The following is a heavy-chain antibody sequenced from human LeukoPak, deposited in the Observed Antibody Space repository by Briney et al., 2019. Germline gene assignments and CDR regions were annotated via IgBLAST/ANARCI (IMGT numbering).Heavy chain of an antibody. CDR2: MNPNSGNT. V-gene: IGHV1-8*01. CDR3: ASGGSYYGWFDP. D-gene: IGHD1-26*01. CDR1: GYTFTSYD. Sequence: ASVKVSCKASGYTFTSYDINWVQQATGQGLEWMGWMNPNSGNTGYAQKFQGRVTMTRNTSISTAYMELSSLRSEDTAVYYCASGGSYYGWFDPWGQGTLVTVSS. J-gene: IGHJ5*02.